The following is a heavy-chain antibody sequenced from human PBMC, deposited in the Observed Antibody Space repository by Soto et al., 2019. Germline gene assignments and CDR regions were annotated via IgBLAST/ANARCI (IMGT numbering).Heavy chain of an antibody. CDR3: TTDDGSYSLNTFDY. J-gene: IGHJ4*02. Sequence: GESLKISCAASGFTFSNAWMSWVRQAPGKGLEWVGRIKSKTDGGTTDYAAPVKGRFTISRDDSKNTLYLQMNSLKTEDTAVYYCTTDDGSYSLNTFDYWGQGTLVTVSS. D-gene: IGHD3-10*01. CDR2: IKSKTDGGTT. V-gene: IGHV3-15*01. CDR1: GFTFSNAW.